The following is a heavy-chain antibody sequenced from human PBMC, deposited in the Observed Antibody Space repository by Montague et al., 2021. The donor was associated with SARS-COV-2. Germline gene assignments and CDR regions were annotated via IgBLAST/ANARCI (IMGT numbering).Heavy chain of an antibody. Sequence: PALVKPTQTLTLTCTFSGFSLSTSGMRASWIRQPPGKALEWLARXXWGDDKFYSTSLKTRLTISKGTSKNQVVLTMTNMDPVDTATYYCARSYYDILTAYYTPFDYWGQGTLVTVSS. CDR2: XXWGDDK. D-gene: IGHD3-9*01. CDR1: GFSLSTSGMR. V-gene: IGHV2-70*04. CDR3: ARSYYDILTAYYTPFDY. J-gene: IGHJ4*02.